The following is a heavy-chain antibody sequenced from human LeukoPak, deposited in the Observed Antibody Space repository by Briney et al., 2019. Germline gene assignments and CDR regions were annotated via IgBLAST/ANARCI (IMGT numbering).Heavy chain of an antibody. CDR2: INAGNGNT. D-gene: IGHD3-10*01. V-gene: IGHV1-3*01. Sequence: ASVKVSCKASGYTFTSYAMHWVRQAPGQRLEWMGWINAGNGNTKYSQKFQGRVTITRDTSASTAYMELSSLRSEDTAVYYCARGVLWFGELYDYWGQGTLVTVSS. CDR1: GYTFTSYA. J-gene: IGHJ4*02. CDR3: ARGVLWFGELYDY.